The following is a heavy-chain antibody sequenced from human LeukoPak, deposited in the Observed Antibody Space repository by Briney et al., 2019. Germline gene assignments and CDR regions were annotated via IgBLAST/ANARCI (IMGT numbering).Heavy chain of an antibody. Sequence: ASVKVSCKASGYTFTGYYMHWVRQAPGQGLEWMGRINPNSGGTNYAQKFQGRVTMTRDTSISTAYMELSRLRSDDTAVYYCATLGYYAEGGDENDYWGQGTLVTVSS. J-gene: IGHJ4*02. CDR2: INPNSGGT. CDR3: ATLGYYAEGGDENDY. CDR1: GYTFTGYY. V-gene: IGHV1-2*06. D-gene: IGHD3-10*01.